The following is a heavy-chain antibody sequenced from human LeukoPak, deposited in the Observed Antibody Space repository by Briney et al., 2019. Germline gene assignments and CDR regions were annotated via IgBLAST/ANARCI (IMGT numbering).Heavy chain of an antibody. D-gene: IGHD6-13*01. CDR1: GFTFSSYV. CDR3: AKDSTTWSFDY. CDR2: LRNDGSEE. V-gene: IGHV3-30*02. J-gene: IGHJ4*02. Sequence: GGSLRLSCAASGFTFSSYVMHWVRQAPGEGLEWVAFLRNDGSEESYADSVKGRFTISRDNSRNTLYLEITSLRPEDTAVYYCAKDSTTWSFDYWGQGTLVTVSS.